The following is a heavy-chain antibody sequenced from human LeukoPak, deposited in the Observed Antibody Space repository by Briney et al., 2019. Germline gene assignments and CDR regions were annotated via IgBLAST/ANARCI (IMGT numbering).Heavy chain of an antibody. J-gene: IGHJ3*02. D-gene: IGHD6-25*01. CDR2: IYSGGST. Sequence: GGSLRLSCAASGFTVSSNYMNWVRQAPGKGLEWVSVIYSGGSTYYADSVKGRFTISRDNAKNSLYLEMTSLRDEDTAVYYCARDSAWAFDIWGQGTMVTVSS. CDR1: GFTVSSNY. CDR3: ARDSAWAFDI. V-gene: IGHV3-53*01.